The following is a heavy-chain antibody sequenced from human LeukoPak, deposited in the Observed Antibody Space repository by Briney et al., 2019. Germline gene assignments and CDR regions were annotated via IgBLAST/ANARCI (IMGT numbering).Heavy chain of an antibody. CDR1: GGSFSGYY. D-gene: IGHD3-22*01. J-gene: IGHJ4*02. CDR2: INHSGST. CDR3: AGEGYDSSGQDY. Sequence: PSETLSLTCAVYGGSFSGYYWSWIRQPPGKGLEWIGEINHSGSTNYNPSLKSRVTISVDTSKNQFSLKLSSVTAADTAVYYCAGEGYDSSGQDYWGQGTLVTVSS. V-gene: IGHV4-34*01.